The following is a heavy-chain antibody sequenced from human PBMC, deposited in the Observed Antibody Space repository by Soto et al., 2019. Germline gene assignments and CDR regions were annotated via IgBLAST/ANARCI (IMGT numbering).Heavy chain of an antibody. Sequence: QVQLQESGPGLVKPSETLSLTCTVSGDSIRSFYWNWIRQTPGKGLEWIGYIYYTGNTDYNPSLKSRVTISVDTSKNPFSLKLTSVTAADTAVYYCARSGGSTSDYFDYWGQGSLVTVSS. J-gene: IGHJ4*02. CDR2: IYYTGNT. CDR1: GDSIRSFY. CDR3: ARSGGSTSDYFDY. D-gene: IGHD6-13*01. V-gene: IGHV4-59*08.